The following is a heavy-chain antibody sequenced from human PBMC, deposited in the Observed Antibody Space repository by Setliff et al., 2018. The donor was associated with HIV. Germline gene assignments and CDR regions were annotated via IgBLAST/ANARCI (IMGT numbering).Heavy chain of an antibody. J-gene: IGHJ5*02. D-gene: IGHD3-10*01. CDR1: GDSISSNY. Sequence: SETLSLTCTVSGDSISSNYWSWMRQPPGKGLEWIGEINHSGSTNYNPSLKSRVTISVDTSKNQFSLKLSSVTAADTAVYYCARRRFGESPNWFDPWGQGTLVTVSS. V-gene: IGHV4-59*08. CDR3: ARRRFGESPNWFDP. CDR2: INHSGST.